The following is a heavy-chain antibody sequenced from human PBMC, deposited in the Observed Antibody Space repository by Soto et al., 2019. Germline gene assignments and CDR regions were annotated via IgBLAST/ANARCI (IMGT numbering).Heavy chain of an antibody. D-gene: IGHD3-22*01. Sequence: QVQLVQSGAEVKKPGSSVKVSCKASGGTFSSYTISWVRQAPGQGFEWMGRIIPILGIANYAQKFQGRVTITADKSTSTAYMELSSLRSEDTAVYYCATRVDSSGYYSDYWGQGTLVTVSS. CDR3: ATRVDSSGYYSDY. CDR2: IIPILGIA. J-gene: IGHJ4*02. CDR1: GGTFSSYT. V-gene: IGHV1-69*02.